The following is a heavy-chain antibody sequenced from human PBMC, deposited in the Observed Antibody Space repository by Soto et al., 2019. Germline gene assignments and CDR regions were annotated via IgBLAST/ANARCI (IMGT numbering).Heavy chain of an antibody. CDR2: IYYSGST. V-gene: IGHV4-59*01. Sequence: QVQLQASGPGLVKPSETLSLTCTVSGDSISSYYWSWIRQLPGKGLEWIGYIYYSGSTNYNPSTKSRVTISVDTSKNQFYQNLSSVTAADTAVYYCASSNIAAAGFYYYGMDVWGRGTPVTVSS. J-gene: IGHJ6*02. D-gene: IGHD6-13*01. CDR3: ASSNIAAAGFYYYGMDV. CDR1: GDSISSYY.